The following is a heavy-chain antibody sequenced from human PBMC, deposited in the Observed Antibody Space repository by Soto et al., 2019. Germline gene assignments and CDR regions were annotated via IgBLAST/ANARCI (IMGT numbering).Heavy chain of an antibody. J-gene: IGHJ4*02. Sequence: QVQLQESGPGLVKPSETLSLICTVSGASLSDYYWSWIRQPAGKGLEWIGRIYTTGETNYNPSHESRVSMSVDTSKNQFSLKLKSVTAADTAVYYCARGGGYSYGYRYWGQGTQVTVSS. CDR1: GASLSDYY. D-gene: IGHD5-18*01. CDR3: ARGGGYSYGYRY. CDR2: IYTTGET. V-gene: IGHV4-4*07.